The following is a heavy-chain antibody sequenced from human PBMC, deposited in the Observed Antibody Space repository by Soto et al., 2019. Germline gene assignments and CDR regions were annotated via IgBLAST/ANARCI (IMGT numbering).Heavy chain of an antibody. V-gene: IGHV4-34*01. CDR2: INHNGDS. J-gene: IGHJ3*02. Sequence: QVHLQQWGAGLLKPSETLSLTCGVYGGSFGTSYWAWIRQSPEKGLEWIGEINHNGDSNYNPSLKMRVTISLDMSEIQFSLKLTPVAAADTAVYYCARVTRFPDAFDIWGQGTPVIVSS. CDR1: GGSFGTSY. CDR3: ARVTRFPDAFDI.